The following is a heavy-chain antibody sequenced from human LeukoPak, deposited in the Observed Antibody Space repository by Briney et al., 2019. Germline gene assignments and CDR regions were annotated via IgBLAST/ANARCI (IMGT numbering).Heavy chain of an antibody. CDR1: GFIFSNYA. J-gene: IGHJ2*01. CDR3: AKVLNAMYFDL. D-gene: IGHD2-2*01. V-gene: IGHV3-23*01. Sequence: GGSLRLSCAASGFIFSNYAMNWVRQAPGKGLEWVSTISDTTYCADSVKGRFSISRDNSKSTLFLQMNNLRAEDTAVYYCAKVLNAMYFDLWGRGTLVTVSS. CDR2: ISDTT.